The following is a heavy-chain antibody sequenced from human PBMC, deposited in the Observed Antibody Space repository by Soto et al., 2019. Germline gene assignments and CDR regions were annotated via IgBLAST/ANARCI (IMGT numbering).Heavy chain of an antibody. CDR2: IYYSGST. D-gene: IGHD3-16*02. J-gene: IGHJ6*02. CDR1: GGSISSGDYY. Sequence: SETLSLTCTVSGGSISSGDYYWSWIRQPPGKGLEWIGYIYYSGSTYYNPSLKSRVTISVDTSKNQFSLKLSSVTAADTAVYYCARGREDDYVWGSYRSYYYYYGMGVWGQGTTVTVSS. V-gene: IGHV4-30-4*01. CDR3: ARGREDDYVWGSYRSYYYYYGMGV.